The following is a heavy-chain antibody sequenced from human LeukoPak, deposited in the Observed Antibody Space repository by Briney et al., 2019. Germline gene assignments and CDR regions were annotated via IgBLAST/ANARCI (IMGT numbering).Heavy chain of an antibody. D-gene: IGHD5-18*01. V-gene: IGHV4-34*01. Sequence: SETLSLTCAVYGGSFCGYYWSWIRQPPGKGLEWIGEINHSGSTNYNPSLKSRVTISVDTSKNQFSLKLSSVTAADTAVYYCARKAGYSYGRHYYYMDVWGKGTTVTVSS. J-gene: IGHJ6*03. CDR2: INHSGST. CDR3: ARKAGYSYGRHYYYMDV. CDR1: GGSFCGYY.